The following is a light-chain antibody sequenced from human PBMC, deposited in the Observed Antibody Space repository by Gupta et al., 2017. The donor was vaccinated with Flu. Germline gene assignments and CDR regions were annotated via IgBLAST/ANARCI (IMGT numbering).Light chain of an antibody. Sequence: SSELTQDPAVSVAWGQAGRIPCQVDSLRNSYASWYQQKPGQASALVIYDKNMRPSGIPDRFSGCSSGNTASLAITGAQAEDEADYYCNSRDSTDNHQAVFGGGTKLTVL. V-gene: IGLV3-19*01. CDR3: NSRDSTDNHQAV. CDR1: SLRNSY. J-gene: IGLJ2*01. CDR2: DKN.